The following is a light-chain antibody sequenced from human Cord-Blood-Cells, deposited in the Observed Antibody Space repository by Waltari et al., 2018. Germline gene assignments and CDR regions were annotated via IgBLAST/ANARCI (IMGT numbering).Light chain of an antibody. V-gene: IGLV3-25*03. J-gene: IGLJ3*02. CDR1: ALPKQY. CDR2: KDR. CDR3: QSADSSGTWV. Sequence: SYELTQPPSVSVSPGQTARITCSGDALPKQYAYWYQQKPGQAPVLVIYKDRERPAGIPERFSGSSSGTTVTLTSSGVQAEDEADYYCQSADSSGTWVFGGGTKLTVL.